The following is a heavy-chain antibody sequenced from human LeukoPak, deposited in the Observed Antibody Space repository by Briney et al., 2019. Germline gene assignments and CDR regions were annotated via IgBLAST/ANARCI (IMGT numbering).Heavy chain of an antibody. V-gene: IGHV1-18*01. CDR1: GYTFTRYG. Sequence: ASVKVSCKASGYTFTRYGLCWVRQAPGQGLEWMGCINPYNGDIKYTQRVQGRVTMTTDTSASTAYMELRSLRSDDTAVYYCARYSGKLDYWGQGTLVTVSS. CDR3: ARYSGKLDY. D-gene: IGHD1-26*01. J-gene: IGHJ4*02. CDR2: INPYNGDI.